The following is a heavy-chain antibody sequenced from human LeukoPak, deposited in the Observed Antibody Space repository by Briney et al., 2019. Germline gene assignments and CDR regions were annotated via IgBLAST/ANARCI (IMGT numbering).Heavy chain of an antibody. CDR3: ARERPSYSDFLPGYNPRSLQYYFDY. CDR1: GGSFSGYY. J-gene: IGHJ4*02. D-gene: IGHD3-9*01. V-gene: IGHV4-34*01. CDR2: INHSGST. Sequence: SETLSLTCAVYGGSFSGYYWSWIRQPPGKGLEWIGEINHSGSTNYNPSLKSRVTISVDTSKNQFSLKLSSVTAADTAVYYCARERPSYSDFLPGYNPRSLQYYFDYGGRGTLVTVSS.